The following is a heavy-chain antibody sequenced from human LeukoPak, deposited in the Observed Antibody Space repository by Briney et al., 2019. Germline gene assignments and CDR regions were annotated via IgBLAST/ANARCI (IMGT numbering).Heavy chain of an antibody. Sequence: SVKVSCKASGYIFTNYDINWVRQATGQGLEWMGRIIPILGIANYAQKFQGRVTITADKSTSTAYMELSSLRSEDTAVYYCARSGGAYSNYYFVIDPWGQGTLVTVSS. J-gene: IGHJ5*02. CDR2: IIPILGIA. D-gene: IGHD4-4*01. CDR1: GYIFTNYD. CDR3: ARSGGAYSNYYFVIDP. V-gene: IGHV1-69*04.